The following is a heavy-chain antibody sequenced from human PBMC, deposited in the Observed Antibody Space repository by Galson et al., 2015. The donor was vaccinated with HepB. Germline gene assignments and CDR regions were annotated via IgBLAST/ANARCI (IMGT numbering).Heavy chain of an antibody. D-gene: IGHD2-2*01. J-gene: IGHJ6*02. CDR3: AREGCFGYCSSTHYYYGMDV. CDR2: IIPIFGTA. CDR1: GGTFSSYA. V-gene: IGHV1-69*13. Sequence: SVKVSCKASGGTFSSYAISWVRQAPGQGLEWMGGIIPIFGTANYAQKFQGRVTITADESTSTAYMELSSLRSEDTAVYYCAREGCFGYCSSTHYYYGMDVWGQGTTDTVSS.